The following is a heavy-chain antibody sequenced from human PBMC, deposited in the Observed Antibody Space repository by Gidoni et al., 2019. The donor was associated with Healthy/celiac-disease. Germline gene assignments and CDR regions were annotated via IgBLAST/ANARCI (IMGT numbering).Heavy chain of an antibody. D-gene: IGHD3-22*01. Sequence: EVQLVESGGGLVQPGGSLRLSCAASGFTVRSNYMSWVRQAPGKGLEWVSVIYSGGSTYYADSVKGRFTISRDNSKNTLYLQMNSLRAEDTAVYYCARGANYYDSSGYYPFDYWGQGTLVTVSS. CDR2: IYSGGST. CDR1: GFTVRSNY. CDR3: ARGANYYDSSGYYPFDY. V-gene: IGHV3-66*01. J-gene: IGHJ4*02.